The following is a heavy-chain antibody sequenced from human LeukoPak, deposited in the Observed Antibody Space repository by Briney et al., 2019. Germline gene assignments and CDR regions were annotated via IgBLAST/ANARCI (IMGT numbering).Heavy chain of an antibody. CDR1: GGSISSSSYY. V-gene: IGHV4-39*01. D-gene: IGHD3-10*01. CDR2: IYYSGST. J-gene: IGHJ4*02. CDR3: ARHRYGSGSYSY. Sequence: SETLSLTCTVSGGSISSSSYYWGWIRHPPGKGLEWIGSIYYSGSTYYNPSLKSRVTISVDTSKNQFSLKLSSVTAADTAVYYCARHRYGSGSYSYWGQGTLVTVSS.